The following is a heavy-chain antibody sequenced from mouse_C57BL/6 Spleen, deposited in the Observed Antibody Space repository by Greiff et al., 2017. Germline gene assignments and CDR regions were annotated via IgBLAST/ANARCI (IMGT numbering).Heavy chain of an antibody. Sequence: VQLQQSGPELVKPGASVKISCKASGYAFSSSWMNWVKQRPGKGLEWIGRIYPGDGDTNYNGKFKGKATLTADKSSSTAYMQLSSLTSEDSAVYFCAREGDYYGSSYAGYAMDYWGQGTSVTVSS. V-gene: IGHV1-82*01. CDR1: GYAFSSSW. CDR3: AREGDYYGSSYAGYAMDY. D-gene: IGHD1-1*01. J-gene: IGHJ4*01. CDR2: IYPGDGDT.